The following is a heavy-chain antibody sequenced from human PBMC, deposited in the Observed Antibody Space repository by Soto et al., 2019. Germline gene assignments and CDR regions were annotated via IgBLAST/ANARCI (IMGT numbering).Heavy chain of an antibody. CDR3: AKATRGGAATLIRDY. V-gene: IGHV3-23*01. CDR2: ISGSGGST. D-gene: IGHD6-13*01. CDR1: GFTFIIYA. J-gene: IGHJ4*02. Sequence: EVQWLESGGGLVQPGGSLRLSCAAAGFTFIIYAMSWFRQAPGKGLEWVSAISGSGGSTYYSDSVKGRFPISRDNAKNTLYLQMNSLRADDTAVYYCAKATRGGAATLIRDYWGQGTLVTVSS.